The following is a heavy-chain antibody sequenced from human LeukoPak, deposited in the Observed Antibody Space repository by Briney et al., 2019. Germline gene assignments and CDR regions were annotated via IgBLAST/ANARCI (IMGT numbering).Heavy chain of an antibody. CDR2: IYPGDSDT. J-gene: IGHJ4*02. CDR3: ARLHNYDFWRNHGDY. CDR1: GYSFTSYW. V-gene: IGHV5-51*01. D-gene: IGHD3-3*01. Sequence: GESLKISCKGSGYSFTSYWIGWVRQMPGKGLEWMGIIYPGDSDTRYSPSFQGQVTISADKSISTAYLQWSSLKASDTAMYYCARLHNYDFWRNHGDYCGQGTLVTVSS.